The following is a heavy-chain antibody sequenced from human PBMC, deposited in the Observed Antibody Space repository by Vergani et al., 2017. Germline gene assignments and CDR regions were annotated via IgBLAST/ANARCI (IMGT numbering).Heavy chain of an antibody. V-gene: IGHV4-61*01. J-gene: IGHJ3*02. D-gene: IGHD1-26*01. CDR1: GGSVSSGSYY. CDR2: IYYSGST. CDR3: AGAFSATYVGAFDI. Sequence: QVQLQESGPGLVKPSETLSLTCTVSGGSVSSGSYYWSWIRQPPGKGLEWIGYIYYSGSTNYNPSLKSRVTISVDTSKNQFSLKLSSVTAADTAVYYCAGAFSATYVGAFDIWGQGTMVTVSS.